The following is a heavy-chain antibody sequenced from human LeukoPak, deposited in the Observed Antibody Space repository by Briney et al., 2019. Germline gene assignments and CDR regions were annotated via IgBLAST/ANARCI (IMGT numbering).Heavy chain of an antibody. CDR2: IYYSGST. CDR3: ARSGYDILTGYVQYYFDY. V-gene: IGHV4-59*01. D-gene: IGHD3-9*01. J-gene: IGHJ4*02. CDR1: GGSISSYY. Sequence: SETLSLTCTVSGGSISSYYWSWIRQPPGKGLEWIGYIYYSGSTNYNPSLKSRVTISVDTSKNQFSLKLSSVTAADTAVYYCARSGYDILTGYVQYYFDYWGQGTLSPSPQ.